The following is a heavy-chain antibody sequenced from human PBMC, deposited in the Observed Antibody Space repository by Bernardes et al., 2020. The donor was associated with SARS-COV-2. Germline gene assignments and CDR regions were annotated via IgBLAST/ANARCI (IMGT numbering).Heavy chain of an antibody. CDR3: ARWYDSSVYSWLDP. CDR1: GGSISSYN. V-gene: IGHV4-59*01. Sequence: SETLSLTCTVSGGSISSYNWGWIRKSPGKGLEWIGHIYNSGNTNYNPSLESRVTISKDTPKNQFSLKLSSVTAADTAVYFCARWYDSSVYSWLDPWGQGTLVTVSS. D-gene: IGHD3-22*01. CDR2: IYNSGNT. J-gene: IGHJ5*02.